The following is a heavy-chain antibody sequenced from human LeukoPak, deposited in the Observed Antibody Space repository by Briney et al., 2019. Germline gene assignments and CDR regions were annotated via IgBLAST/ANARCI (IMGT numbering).Heavy chain of an antibody. J-gene: IGHJ4*02. CDR1: GSTFSNAW. CDR3: TTDLPNWLFDY. Sequence: PGGSLRLSCAASGSTFSNAWMSWVRQAPGKGLEWVGRIKSKTDGGTTDYAAPVKGRFTISRDDSKNTLYLQMNSLKTEDTAVYYCTTDLPNWLFDYWGQGTLVTVSS. CDR2: IKSKTDGGTT. D-gene: IGHD7-27*01. V-gene: IGHV3-15*01.